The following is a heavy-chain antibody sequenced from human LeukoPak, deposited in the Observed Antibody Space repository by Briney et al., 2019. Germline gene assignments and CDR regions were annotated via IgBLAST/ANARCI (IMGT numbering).Heavy chain of an antibody. CDR3: ARGIYYYYYMDV. CDR1: GDSFSYFY. V-gene: IGHV4-59*01. J-gene: IGHJ6*03. CDR2: IYYSGST. Sequence: PSETLSLTCTVSGDSFSYFYWSWIRQPPGKGLEWIGYIYYSGSTNYNPSLKSRVTISVDTSKNQFSLKLSSVTAADTAVYYCARGIYYYYYMDVWGKGTTVTVSS.